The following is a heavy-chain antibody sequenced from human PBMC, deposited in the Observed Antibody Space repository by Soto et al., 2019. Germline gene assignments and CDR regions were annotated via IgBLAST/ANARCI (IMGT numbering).Heavy chain of an antibody. CDR1: GGSISSSSYY. D-gene: IGHD3-16*01. J-gene: IGHJ4*02. Sequence: QLRLQEAGPGLVKPSETLSLTCTVSGGSISSSSYYWGWVRQPPGKGPEWIGAIYYNGNTSYKPSLKSRVTMSVDTSNVQFSLKLNSATAADTAMFYCARQTGVFGHYFDYWGQGILVTVSS. CDR3: ARQTGVFGHYFDY. V-gene: IGHV4-39*01. CDR2: IYYNGNT.